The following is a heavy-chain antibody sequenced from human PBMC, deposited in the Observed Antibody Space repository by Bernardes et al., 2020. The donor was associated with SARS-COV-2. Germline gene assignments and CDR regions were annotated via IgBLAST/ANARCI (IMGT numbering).Heavy chain of an antibody. V-gene: IGHV3-74*01. J-gene: IGHJ5*02. Sequence: GSLRLSCAASGFTFSTSWLHWVRQTPGKGLMWVSRIAWDGSSTNYADSVKGRFTISRDNAKNTLYLQMNSLRAEDTAMYYCARDLGYCTNGVCSPWGQGTLVTVS. CDR3: ARDLGYCTNGVCSP. D-gene: IGHD2-8*01. CDR1: GFTFSTSW. CDR2: IAWDGSST.